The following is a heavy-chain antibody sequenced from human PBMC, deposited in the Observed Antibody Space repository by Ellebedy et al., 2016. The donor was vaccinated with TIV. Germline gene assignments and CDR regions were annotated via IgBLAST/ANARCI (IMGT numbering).Heavy chain of an antibody. CDR1: GFTFHNYW. Sequence: GESLKISCAASGFTFHNYWMNWVRQAPGKGLEWVGNINQDGSEKCYGDSVKGRFTISRDNAKNSVYLQMNSLRAEDTAVYYCARENWYNDYWGQGTLVTVSS. CDR3: ARENWYNDY. CDR2: INQDGSEK. J-gene: IGHJ4*02. D-gene: IGHD1/OR15-1a*01. V-gene: IGHV3-7*04.